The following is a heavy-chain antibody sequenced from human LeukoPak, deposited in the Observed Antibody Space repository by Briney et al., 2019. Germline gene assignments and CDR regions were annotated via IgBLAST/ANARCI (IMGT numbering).Heavy chain of an antibody. CDR2: ISSDGSNK. Sequence: GGSLRLSCAASGFTFSNYAIHWVRHAPGKGLEWVAVISSDGSNKYYADSVKGRFTISRDNSKNTLYLQMNSLRPEDTAVFYCAKGAGYSFGYDFEYWGQGTLVTVSS. V-gene: IGHV3-30*18. J-gene: IGHJ4*02. CDR1: GFTFSNYA. CDR3: AKGAGYSFGYDFEY. D-gene: IGHD5-18*01.